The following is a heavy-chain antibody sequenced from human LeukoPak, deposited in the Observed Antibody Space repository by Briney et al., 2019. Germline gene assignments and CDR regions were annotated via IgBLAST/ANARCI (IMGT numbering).Heavy chain of an antibody. CDR1: GYTFTSYD. J-gene: IGHJ4*02. D-gene: IGHD3-16*02. CDR2: MNPNSGNT. Sequence: GASVKVSCKASGYTFTSYDINWVRQATGQGLEWMGWMNPNSGNTGYAQKFQGRDTMTRNTSISTAYMELSSLRSEDTAVYYCARSEIEYDYVWGSYRARDFDYWGQGTLVTVSS. CDR3: ARSEIEYDYVWGSYRARDFDY. V-gene: IGHV1-8*01.